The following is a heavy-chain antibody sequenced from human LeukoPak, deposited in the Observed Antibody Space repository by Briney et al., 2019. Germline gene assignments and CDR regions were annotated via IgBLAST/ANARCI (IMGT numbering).Heavy chain of an antibody. CDR1: GFTFSSNG. CDR3: AKVGGGYGLDY. Sequence: GGSLRLSCGAPGFTFSSNGMRWVRQAPGKGLEWVSAISGSGASTYYADSVKGRFTISRDNSKNTLYLQMNSLRAEDTAVYYCAKVGGGYGLDYWGQGTLVTVSS. J-gene: IGHJ4*02. D-gene: IGHD3-16*01. V-gene: IGHV3-23*01. CDR2: ISGSGAST.